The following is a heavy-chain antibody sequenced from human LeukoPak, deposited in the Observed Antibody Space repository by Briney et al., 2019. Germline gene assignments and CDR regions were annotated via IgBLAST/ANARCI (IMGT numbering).Heavy chain of an antibody. D-gene: IGHD7-27*01. Sequence: PGESLKISCKGSGYRFTSYCIGWVRQMPGKGLEWMGIIYPSDSDTRYRSSFQRQGTISADKSISTAYLQWSSLQASDTAIYYCARLGGNWESDYWGQGTLVTVSS. CDR2: IYPSDSDT. CDR1: GYRFTSYC. V-gene: IGHV5-51*01. CDR3: ARLGGNWESDY. J-gene: IGHJ4*02.